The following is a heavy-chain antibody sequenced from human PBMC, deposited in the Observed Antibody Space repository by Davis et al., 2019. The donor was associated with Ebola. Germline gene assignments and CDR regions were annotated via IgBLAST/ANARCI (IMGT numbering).Heavy chain of an antibody. V-gene: IGHV3-48*03. J-gene: IGHJ3*02. CDR1: GFTFSSYD. CDR3: ARDRSGGAFDI. Sequence: GESLKISCAASGFTFSSYDINWVRQAPGKGLEWVSFIRTGVIGNIYYADSVKGRFTASRDNAKNSLYLQMNGLRDDDTAVYYCARDRSGGAFDIWGQGTMVTVSS. D-gene: IGHD1-26*01. CDR2: IRTGVIGNI.